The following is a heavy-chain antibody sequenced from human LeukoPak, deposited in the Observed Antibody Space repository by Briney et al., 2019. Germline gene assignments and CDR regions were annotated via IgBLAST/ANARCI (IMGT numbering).Heavy chain of an antibody. CDR2: TNQDGTKK. J-gene: IGHJ4*02. D-gene: IGHD2/OR15-2a*01. CDR1: GLIFTDHL. V-gene: IGHV3-7*01. CDR3: ATGGHYFGT. Sequence: GGSLRLSCAASGLIFTDHLVTWVCQAPGKGLEWVANTNQDGTKKYYLDSVKGRFTISRDNTEKSVSLQMNSLRAEDTALYYCATGGHYFGTWGRGTLVTVSS.